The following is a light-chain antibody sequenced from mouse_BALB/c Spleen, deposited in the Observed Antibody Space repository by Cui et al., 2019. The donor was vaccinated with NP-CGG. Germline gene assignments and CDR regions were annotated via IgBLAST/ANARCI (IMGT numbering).Light chain of an antibody. Sequence: QAVVTPESAPTPPPGETVTLTCRSSTGAVTTSNYANWVQEKPDHLFTGLIGGTNNRAPGVPARFSGSLIGDKAALTITGAQTEDEAIYFCALWYSNHWVFGGGTKLTVL. V-gene: IGLV1*01. CDR2: GTN. J-gene: IGLJ1*01. CDR3: ALWYSNHWV. CDR1: TGAVTTSNY.